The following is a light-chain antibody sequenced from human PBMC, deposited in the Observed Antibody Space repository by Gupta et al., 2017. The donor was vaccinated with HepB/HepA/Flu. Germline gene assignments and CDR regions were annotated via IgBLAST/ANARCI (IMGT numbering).Light chain of an antibody. J-gene: IGLJ3*02. CDR1: SSNIGSNY. Sequence: QSVLTQPPSASGTPGQRVTISCSGSSSNIGSNYVYWYQQLPGTAPKLLIYRNNRRPSGVPDRFSGSKSGTSASLAISGLRSEDEADYYCAAWDDSLSGRVFGGGTKLTVI. V-gene: IGLV1-47*01. CDR3: AAWDDSLSGRV. CDR2: RNN.